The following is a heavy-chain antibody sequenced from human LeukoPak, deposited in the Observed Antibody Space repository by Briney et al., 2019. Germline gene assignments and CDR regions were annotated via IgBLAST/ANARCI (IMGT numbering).Heavy chain of an antibody. D-gene: IGHD6-13*01. CDR2: MNPNSGNT. CDR1: GYTFTSYA. CDR3: ARLCSSWYPAYYYYGMDV. Sequence: ASVKVSCKASGYTFTSYAMNWVRQATGQGLEWMGWMNPNSGNTGYAQKFQGRVTMTRNTSISTAYMELSSLRSEDTAVYYCARLCSSWYPAYYYYGMDVWGQGTTVTVSS. J-gene: IGHJ6*02. V-gene: IGHV1-8*02.